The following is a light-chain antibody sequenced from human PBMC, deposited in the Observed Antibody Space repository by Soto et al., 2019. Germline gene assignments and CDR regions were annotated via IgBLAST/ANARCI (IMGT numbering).Light chain of an antibody. J-gene: IGKJ1*01. V-gene: IGKV1-5*03. Sequence: DIQMTQSPSTLSGSVGDRVTITCRASQTISSWLAWYQQKPGKAPKLLIYKASTLKSGVPSRFSGSGSGTEFTLTISSLQPVDFATYYCQQYNSYSEAFGEGTEV. CDR1: QTISSW. CDR2: KAS. CDR3: QQYNSYSEA.